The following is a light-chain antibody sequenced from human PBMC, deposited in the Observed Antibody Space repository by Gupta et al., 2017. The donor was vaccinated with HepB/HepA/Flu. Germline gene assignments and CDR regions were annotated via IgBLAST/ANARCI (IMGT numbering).Light chain of an antibody. Sequence: GQAPELVVLDNSDRPSGIPERFSGSNSWTTATLTISRVEAGDEADYYCQVWHKDIDDLYVFGTGTKVTVL. CDR3: QVWHKDIDDLYV. J-gene: IGLJ1*01. V-gene: IGLV3-21*02. CDR2: DNS.